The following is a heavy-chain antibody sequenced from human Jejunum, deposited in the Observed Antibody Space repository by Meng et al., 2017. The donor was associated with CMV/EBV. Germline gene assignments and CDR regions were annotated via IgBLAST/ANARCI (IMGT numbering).Heavy chain of an antibody. J-gene: IGHJ4*02. CDR1: GYTFSNYG. Sequence: KASGYTFSNYGFTWVRRAPGQGLEWMGYISPYNDNANYAQKFQGRVTMTRDTSTNTAYMELRSLRADDTAVYYCARVFGVAYFDSWGQGTLVTVPQ. V-gene: IGHV1-18*01. CDR3: ARVFGVAYFDS. D-gene: IGHD3-3*01. CDR2: ISPYNDNA.